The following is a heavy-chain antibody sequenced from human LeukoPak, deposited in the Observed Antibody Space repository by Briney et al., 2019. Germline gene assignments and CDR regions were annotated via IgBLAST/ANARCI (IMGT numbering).Heavy chain of an antibody. CDR3: TTGPFDYYGSASYLANGMDV. Sequence: GGSQRLSCAASGFTFSNAWMSWVRQAAGKGLEWVVRIKSKTDGATTDYTAPVKRRFTISRDDAKNTLYLQMNSLKTEDTAVYYCTTGPFDYYGSASYLANGMDVWGQETTVTVSS. CDR1: GFTFSNAW. V-gene: IGHV3-15*01. D-gene: IGHD3-10*01. CDR2: IKSKTDGATT. J-gene: IGHJ6*02.